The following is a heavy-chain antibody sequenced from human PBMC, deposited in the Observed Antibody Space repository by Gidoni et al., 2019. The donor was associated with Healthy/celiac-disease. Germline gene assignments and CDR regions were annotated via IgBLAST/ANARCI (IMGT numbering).Heavy chain of an antibody. V-gene: IGHV3-23*01. CDR2: ISGSGGST. D-gene: IGHD3-9*01. J-gene: IGHJ4*02. CDR3: AKDLLAERWLPRRRANGEIDY. CDR1: GFTFSSYA. Sequence: EVQLLESGGGLVQPGGSLRLSCAASGFTFSSYAMSWVRQAPGKGLEWVSAISGSGGSTYYADSVKGRFTISRDNSKNTLYLQMNSLRAEDTAVYYCAKDLLAERWLPRRRANGEIDYWGQGTLVTVSS.